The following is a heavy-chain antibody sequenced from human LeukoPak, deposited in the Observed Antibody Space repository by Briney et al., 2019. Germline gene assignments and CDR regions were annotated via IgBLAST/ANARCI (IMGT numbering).Heavy chain of an antibody. CDR3: GGARGGY. V-gene: IGHV4-34*01. D-gene: IGHD3-3*01. J-gene: IGHJ4*02. CDR2: ISHSGIT. Sequence: SETLSLTCAVYGASFSDYSWIWIRQPPGKGLEWIGEISHSGITNYYPSLKRRVIISAATSKNHLSLNLISVTSADAAVYYCGGARGGYWGQVTLVTVSS. CDR1: GASFSDYS.